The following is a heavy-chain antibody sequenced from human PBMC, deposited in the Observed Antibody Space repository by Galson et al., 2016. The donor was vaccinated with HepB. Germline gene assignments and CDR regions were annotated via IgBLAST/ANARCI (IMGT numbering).Heavy chain of an antibody. CDR3: AKLGYALDL. J-gene: IGHJ3*01. CDR1: GFAFSSFA. CDR2: IPHDEGEK. Sequence: SLRLSCAASGFAFSSFAMHWVRQAPGKGLEWVAVIPHDEGEKYYADSVEGRFTISRDNSKNTLYLQMNSLKAVDTAVYYCAKLGYALDLWGQGTMVTVSS. V-gene: IGHV3-30*18. D-gene: IGHD2-15*01.